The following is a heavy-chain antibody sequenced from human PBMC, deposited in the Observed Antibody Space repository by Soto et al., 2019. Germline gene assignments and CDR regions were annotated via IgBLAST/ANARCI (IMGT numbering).Heavy chain of an antibody. Sequence: PGGSLRLSCAASGFPFSSTDMTWVRQAPGKGLDWVSTIDGSGGTTYYADSAKGRFTISRDNSMNTVYLQMNSLRADDTALYYCAKNSGWFNTWGQGAMVTVYS. V-gene: IGHV3-23*01. J-gene: IGHJ5*02. D-gene: IGHD3-10*01. CDR2: IDGSGGTT. CDR3: AKNSGWFNT. CDR1: GFPFSSTD.